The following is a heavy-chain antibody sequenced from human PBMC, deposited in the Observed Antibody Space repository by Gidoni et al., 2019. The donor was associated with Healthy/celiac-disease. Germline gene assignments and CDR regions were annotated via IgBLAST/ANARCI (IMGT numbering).Heavy chain of an antibody. D-gene: IGHD3-16*01. CDR2: ISYDGSNK. CDR1: FSSYA. J-gene: IGHJ6*02. V-gene: IGHV3-30-3*01. Sequence: FSSYAMHWVRQAPGKGLEWVAVISYDGSNKYYADSVKGRFTSSRDNSKNTLYLQMNSLRAEDTAVYYCASGGDRNYYYYGMDVWGQGTTVTVSS. CDR3: ASGGDRNYYYYGMDV.